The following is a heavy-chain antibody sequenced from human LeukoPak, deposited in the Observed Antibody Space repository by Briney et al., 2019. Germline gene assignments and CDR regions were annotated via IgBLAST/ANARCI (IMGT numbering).Heavy chain of an antibody. CDR3: ARGKMGQWLTGAGRSTRKPYYFDY. V-gene: IGHV4-39*07. D-gene: IGHD6-19*01. Sequence: SETLSLTCTVSDGSISSSSYYWGWIRQPPGKGLEWIGSIYYGSVFYSVSTYYNPSLKSRVTISVDTSKNQFSLKLSSVTAADTAVYYCARGKMGQWLTGAGRSTRKPYYFDYWGQGTLVTVSS. CDR1: DGSISSSSYY. J-gene: IGHJ4*02. CDR2: IYYGSVFYSVST.